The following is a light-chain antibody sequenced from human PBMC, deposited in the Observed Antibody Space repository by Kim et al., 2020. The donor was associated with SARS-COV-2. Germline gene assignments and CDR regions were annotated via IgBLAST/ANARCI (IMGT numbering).Light chain of an antibody. J-gene: IGLJ2*01. Sequence: QSALTQPPSASGSPGQSVTISCTGTSSDVGGYNSVSWYQQYPGKAPKLMIFDVSKRPSGVPDRFSGSKSGNTASLTVSGLQAEDEADYYCSSYAGSNNLLFGGGTKLTVL. CDR3: SSYAGSNNLL. V-gene: IGLV2-8*01. CDR1: SSDVGGYNS. CDR2: DVS.